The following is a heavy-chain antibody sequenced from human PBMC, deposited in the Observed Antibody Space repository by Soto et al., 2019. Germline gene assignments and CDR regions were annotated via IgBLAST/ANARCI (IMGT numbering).Heavy chain of an antibody. V-gene: IGHV3-64D*06. D-gene: IGHD1-26*01. J-gene: IGHJ4*02. CDR2: STYTGDTP. Sequence: GGSLRLSCSASGFAFRDSTVHWVRQAPGRGLEQLGTSTYTGDTPYYADSVKGRFTISRDNSQSTPYLQMSSLRPEDTGVYFCVKDYSHGRFPDYWGQGTLVTVSS. CDR3: VKDYSHGRFPDY. CDR1: GFAFRDST.